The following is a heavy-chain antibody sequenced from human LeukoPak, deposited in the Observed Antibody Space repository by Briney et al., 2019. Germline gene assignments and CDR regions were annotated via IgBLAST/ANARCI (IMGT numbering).Heavy chain of an antibody. D-gene: IGHD6-19*01. CDR3: AGERGEEYSSGWYKRNYFDN. V-gene: IGHV4-38-2*02. Sequence: PSETLSLTCTVSGYSIRSGFYWAWIRQPPGKGLEWIGSVSQSGTTYYNPSLKSRVTIFVDTSNNQFSLKLTSVTGADTAVYYCAGERGEEYSSGWYKRNYFDNWGQGIRVTVSS. CDR2: VSQSGTT. J-gene: IGHJ4*02. CDR1: GYSIRSGFY.